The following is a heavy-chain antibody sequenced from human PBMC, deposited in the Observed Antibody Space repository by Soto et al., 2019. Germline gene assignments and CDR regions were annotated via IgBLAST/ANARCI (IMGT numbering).Heavy chain of an antibody. CDR1: GFTFSRYN. Sequence: EVQVVESGGGLVQPGGSLRLSCVASGFTFSRYNIHWVRQAPGKGLEWVAYVTTSGDTVFYADSVEGRFAISRDVATYSVHLEIHRLRDEDTAVYYCVREEASGSSGLTYYYYDNCMDVWGQGTTVTVSS. CDR2: VTTSGDTV. D-gene: IGHD3-10*01. V-gene: IGHV3-48*02. J-gene: IGHJ6*02. CDR3: VREEASGSSGLTYYYYDNCMDV.